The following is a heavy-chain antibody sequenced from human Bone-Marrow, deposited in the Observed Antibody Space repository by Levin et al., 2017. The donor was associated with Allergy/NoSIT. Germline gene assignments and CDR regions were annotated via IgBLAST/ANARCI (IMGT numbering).Heavy chain of an antibody. Sequence: GGSLRLSCATSGFTFTTYAMHWVRQAPGKGLEWMAVIWYDGSNEYYADSVRGRFTISRDNSKNTLYLQMNSLRAEDTAVYFCAGDSVEVVEPAPDVYNHPSLRMDVWGQGTTVIVSS. CDR1: GFTFTTYA. D-gene: IGHD3-22*01. CDR3: AGDSVEVVEPAPDVYNHPSLRMDV. CDR2: IWYDGSNE. J-gene: IGHJ6*02. V-gene: IGHV3-33*01.